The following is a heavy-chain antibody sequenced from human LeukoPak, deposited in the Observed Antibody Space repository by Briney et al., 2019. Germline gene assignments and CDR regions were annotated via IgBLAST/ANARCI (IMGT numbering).Heavy chain of an antibody. V-gene: IGHV4-61*02. CDR2: IYTSGST. CDR1: GGSISSGSYY. Sequence: SETLSLTCTVSGGSISSGSYYWSWIRQPAGKGLEWIGRIYTSGSTNYNPSLKSRVTISVDTSKNQFSLKLSSVTAADTAVYYCARGSRERWLHPYWYFDLWGRGTLVTVSS. D-gene: IGHD5-24*01. J-gene: IGHJ2*01. CDR3: ARGSRERWLHPYWYFDL.